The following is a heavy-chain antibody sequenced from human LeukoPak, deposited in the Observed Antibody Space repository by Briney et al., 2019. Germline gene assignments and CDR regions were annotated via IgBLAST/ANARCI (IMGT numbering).Heavy chain of an antibody. CDR2: IIPIFGTA. V-gene: IGHV1-69*05. Sequence: SVKVSCKASGGTFSSYAISWVRQAPGQGLEWMGRIIPIFGTANYAQKFQGRVTITTDESTSTAYMELSSLRSEDTAVYYCARDRRLDTMVRRVPKPYYYYYYMDVWGKGTTVTVSS. CDR3: ARDRRLDTMVRRVPKPYYYYYYMDV. D-gene: IGHD3-10*01. J-gene: IGHJ6*03. CDR1: GGTFSSYA.